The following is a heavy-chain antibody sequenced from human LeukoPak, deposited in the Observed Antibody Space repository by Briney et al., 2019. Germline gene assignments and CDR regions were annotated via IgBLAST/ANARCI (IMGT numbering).Heavy chain of an antibody. J-gene: IGHJ5*01. Sequence: LPGGSLRLSCAASGFSFSRYWMSWVRQAPVRGLEWVANIRPDGSEIYYVDSVKGRFTISRDNAKNAVYLHMNSLRPEDTAIYYCARDKVEATTKFASWGQGIRVTVSS. CDR1: GFSFSRYW. V-gene: IGHV3-7*01. CDR2: IRPDGSEI. CDR3: ARDKVEATTKFAS. D-gene: IGHD1-1*01.